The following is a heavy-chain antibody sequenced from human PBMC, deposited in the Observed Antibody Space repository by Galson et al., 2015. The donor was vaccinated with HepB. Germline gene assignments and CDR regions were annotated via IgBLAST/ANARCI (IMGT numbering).Heavy chain of an antibody. CDR2: TYYRSKWYN. D-gene: IGHD6-19*01. CDR3: AKGGYSSGWYAFDI. Sequence: CAISGDSVSSNSAAWNWIRQSPSRGLEWLGRTYYRSKWYNDYAVSVKSRITINPDTSKNQFSLQLNSVTPEDTAVYYCAKGGYSSGWYAFDIWGQGTMVTVSS. J-gene: IGHJ3*02. V-gene: IGHV6-1*01. CDR1: GDSVSSNSAA.